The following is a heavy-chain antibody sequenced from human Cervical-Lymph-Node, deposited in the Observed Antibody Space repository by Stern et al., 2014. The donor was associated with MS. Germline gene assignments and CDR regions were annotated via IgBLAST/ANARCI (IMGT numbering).Heavy chain of an antibody. V-gene: IGHV4-61*01. J-gene: IGHJ3*02. CDR1: GGSVSDGSHY. D-gene: IGHD1-14*01. CDR3: ARVHRNGDAFDI. CDR2: IYYSGRT. Sequence: QVQLQESGPGLVKPSETLSLICTVSGGSVSDGSHYWSWLRQPPGKGLEXIAYIYYSGRTTYNPSLESRVTISVDTSKNQFSLKLSSVTAADTALYFCARVHRNGDAFDIWGHGTRVAV.